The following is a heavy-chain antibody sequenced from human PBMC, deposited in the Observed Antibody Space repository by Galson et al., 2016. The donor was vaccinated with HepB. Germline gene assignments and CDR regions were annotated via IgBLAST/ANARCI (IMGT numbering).Heavy chain of an antibody. J-gene: IGHJ1*01. Sequence: SRRLSCAASGFTFSNYGMHWLRLAPGKGLEWVTTISFHGVDQFYADSVRGRFTISRDDSRNTVYLQMNNLRVEDTAVYYCSTDSSKAYYDEEYFHNWGRGTVVTVTA. CDR3: STDSSKAYYDEEYFHN. CDR1: GFTFSNYG. D-gene: IGHD3-22*01. CDR2: ISFHGVDQ. V-gene: IGHV3-30*03.